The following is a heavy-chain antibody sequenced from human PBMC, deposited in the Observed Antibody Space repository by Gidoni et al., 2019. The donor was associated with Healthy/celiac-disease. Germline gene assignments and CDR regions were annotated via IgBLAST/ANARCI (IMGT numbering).Heavy chain of an antibody. CDR3: ARSNGQLWPRGFDY. D-gene: IGHD5-18*01. CDR2: INHSGST. Sequence: QVQLQQWGAGLLMPSETLSPTCAVYGGSFSGYYCSWIRQPPGKGLEWIGEINHSGSTNYNPSLKSRVTISGDTSKNQFSLKLSSVTAADTAVYYCARSNGQLWPRGFDYWGQGTLVTVSS. CDR1: GGSFSGYY. V-gene: IGHV4-34*01. J-gene: IGHJ4*02.